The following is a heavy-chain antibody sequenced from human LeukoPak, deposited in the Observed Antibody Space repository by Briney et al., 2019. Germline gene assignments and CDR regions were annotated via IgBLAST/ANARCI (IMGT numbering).Heavy chain of an antibody. CDR3: ARASMVRGVIHAPS. D-gene: IGHD3-10*01. Sequence: SETLSLTCTVSGGSISSSSYYWGWIRQPPGKGLEWSGYIYYSGSTNYNPSLKRRVNISVDMYKNQFSLTLSSVTAADTAVYYCARASMVRGVIHAPSWGQGTLVTVSS. V-gene: IGHV4-61*05. CDR1: GGSISSSSYY. J-gene: IGHJ4*02. CDR2: IYYSGST.